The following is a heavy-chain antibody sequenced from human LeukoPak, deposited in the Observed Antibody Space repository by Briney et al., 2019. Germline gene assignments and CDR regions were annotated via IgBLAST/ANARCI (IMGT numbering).Heavy chain of an antibody. CDR1: GGTFSSYA. CDR2: IIPILGIA. D-gene: IGHD3-22*01. V-gene: IGHV1-69*04. J-gene: IGHJ4*02. CDR3: ARGPLDYYDSSGYFN. Sequence: GASVKVSCKASGGTFSSYAISWVRQAPGQGLEWMGRIIPILGIANYAQKFQGRVTITADKSTSTAYMELSSLRSEDTAVYYCARGPLDYYDSSGYFNWGQGTLVTVSS.